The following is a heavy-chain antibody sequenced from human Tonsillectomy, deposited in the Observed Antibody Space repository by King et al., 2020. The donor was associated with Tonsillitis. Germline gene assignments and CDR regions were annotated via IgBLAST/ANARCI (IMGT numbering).Heavy chain of an antibody. CDR1: GFTFSSYG. CDR3: ARAGDGFFDY. CDR2: ISYDGSNK. Sequence: VQLVESGGGVVQPGRSLRLSCAASGFTFSSYGMHWVRQAPGKGLEWVAVISYDGSNKYYGDSVKGRFTISRDNSKNTLYLQMNSLRVEDTAVYYCARAGDGFFDYWGQGPRVTVSS. V-gene: IGHV3-33*05. D-gene: IGHD7-27*01. J-gene: IGHJ4*02.